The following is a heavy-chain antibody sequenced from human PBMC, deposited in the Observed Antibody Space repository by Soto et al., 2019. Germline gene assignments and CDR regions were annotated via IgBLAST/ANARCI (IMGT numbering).Heavy chain of an antibody. D-gene: IGHD6-13*01. V-gene: IGHV4-31*03. CDR3: ARGIAAADGLDY. CDR1: GGSISSGGYY. CDR2: IYYSGST. Sequence: SETLSLTCTVSGGSISSGGYYWSWIRQHPGKGLEWTGYIYYSGSTYYNPSLKSRVTISVDTSKNQFSLKLSSVTAADTAVYYCARGIAAADGLDYWGQGTLVTVSS. J-gene: IGHJ4*02.